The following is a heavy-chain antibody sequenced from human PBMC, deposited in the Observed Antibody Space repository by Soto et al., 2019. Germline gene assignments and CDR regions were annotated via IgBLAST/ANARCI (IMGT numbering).Heavy chain of an antibody. Sequence: GGSLRLSCAASGFTFSSYWMHWVRQAPGKGLVWVSRINSDGSSTSYADSVKGRFTISRDNAKNTLYLQMNSLRAEDTTVYYCARVGWLVQDAFDIWGQGTMVTVSS. V-gene: IGHV3-74*01. CDR1: GFTFSSYW. J-gene: IGHJ3*02. CDR3: ARVGWLVQDAFDI. D-gene: IGHD6-19*01. CDR2: INSDGSST.